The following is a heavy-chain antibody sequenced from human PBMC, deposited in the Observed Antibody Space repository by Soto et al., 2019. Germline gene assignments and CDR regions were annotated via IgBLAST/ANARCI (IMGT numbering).Heavy chain of an antibody. D-gene: IGHD2-2*01. CDR3: ARDLGRTAAGYYYYDAMDV. Sequence: EVQLVESGGGLVQPGGSLTLSCAASGFTFGDFWMNWVRQAPGKGLEWVANIKEDGSEKYFLDSVKGRFTISRDNAKNSLSLQINSLRAEDTGVSYCARDLGRTAAGYYYYDAMDVWGPGTTVTVSS. V-gene: IGHV3-7*01. J-gene: IGHJ6*02. CDR2: IKEDGSEK. CDR1: GFTFGDFW.